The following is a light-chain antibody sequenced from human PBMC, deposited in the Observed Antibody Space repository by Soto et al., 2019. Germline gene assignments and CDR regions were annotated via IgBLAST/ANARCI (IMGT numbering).Light chain of an antibody. CDR3: ATWDDSLNGFYV. J-gene: IGLJ1*01. V-gene: IGLV1-47*01. CDR1: TSNIGSNY. Sequence: QSALTQPPSASGTPGQGVTISCSGSTSNIGSNYVYWYQQLPGTAPELLIYRNNQRPSGVPDRFSGSKPGTSASLAISGLRSDDEADYFCATWDDSLNGFYVFGTGTKVTVL. CDR2: RNN.